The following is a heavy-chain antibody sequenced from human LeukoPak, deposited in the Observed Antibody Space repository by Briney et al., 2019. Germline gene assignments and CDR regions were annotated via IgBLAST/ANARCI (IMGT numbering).Heavy chain of an antibody. D-gene: IGHD6-19*01. V-gene: IGHV3-9*01. J-gene: IGHJ6*02. CDR1: GFSFENYA. CDR2: ISGNSGNI. CDR3: ARDLSSSGWTLYYYYGMDV. Sequence: GRSLRLSCAASGFSFENYAMHWVRQAPGKGLEWVSGISGNSGNIGYADSVKGRFTISRDNAKNSLYLQMNSLRAEDTAVYYCARDLSSSGWTLYYYYGMDVWGQGTTVTVSS.